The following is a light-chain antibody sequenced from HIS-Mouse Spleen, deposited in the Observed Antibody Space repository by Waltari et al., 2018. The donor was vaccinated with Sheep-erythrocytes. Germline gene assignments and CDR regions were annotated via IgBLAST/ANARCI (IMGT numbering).Light chain of an antibody. Sequence: QSALTQPRSVSGSPGQSATIPCTGTRRDVGGYNYVSWYQQHPGKAPKLMIYDVSKRPSGVPDRFSGSKSGNTASLTISGLQAEDEADYYCCSYAGSYNHVFATGTKVTVL. V-gene: IGLV2-11*01. CDR3: CSYAGSYNHV. J-gene: IGLJ1*01. CDR2: DVS. CDR1: RRDVGGYNY.